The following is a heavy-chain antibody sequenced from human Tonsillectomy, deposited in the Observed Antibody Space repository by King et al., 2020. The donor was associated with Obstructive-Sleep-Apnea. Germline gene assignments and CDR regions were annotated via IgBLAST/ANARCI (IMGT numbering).Heavy chain of an antibody. Sequence: VQLVESGGGVVQPGRSLRLSCAASGFTFSSYGMHWVRQAPGKGLEWVAVIWYDGSNKYYADSVKGRFTISRDNSKNTLYLQMNSLRAEDTAVYYCATATAPGGEEDAFDIWGQGTMVTVSS. D-gene: IGHD2-21*01. V-gene: IGHV3-33*01. CDR1: GFTFSSYG. J-gene: IGHJ3*02. CDR2: IWYDGSNK. CDR3: ATATAPGGEEDAFDI.